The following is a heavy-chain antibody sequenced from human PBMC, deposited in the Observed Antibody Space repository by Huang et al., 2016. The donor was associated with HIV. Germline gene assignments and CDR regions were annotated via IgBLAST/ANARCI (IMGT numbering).Heavy chain of an antibody. J-gene: IGHJ4*02. CDR2: SNPRDGST. CDR1: GYAFTSYY. D-gene: IGHD3-22*01. Sequence: VKVSCKASGYAFTSYYMHWVRQAPGQWLEWMGISNPRDGSTSYAQKCQGRVTTTRDTSTNTVFMELSSLRSEDTAVYYCARDRDFYDSSGYWGFNYFDYWGQGTLVTVSS. CDR3: ARDRDFYDSSGYWGFNYFDY. V-gene: IGHV1-46*01.